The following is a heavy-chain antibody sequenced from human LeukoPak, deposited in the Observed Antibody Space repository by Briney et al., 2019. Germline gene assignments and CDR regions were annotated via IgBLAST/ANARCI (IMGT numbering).Heavy chain of an antibody. Sequence: GKSLKISCKGSGYSFTSYWIGWVRQMPGKGLEWMGIRNPGDSDIRYSPSFQGQVTISADKSTSTDYLQWSSLKASDTAMYYCARQGTTVTHEGAFDIWGQGTMVTVS. CDR2: RNPGDSDI. CDR3: ARQGTTVTHEGAFDI. J-gene: IGHJ3*02. CDR1: GYSFTSYW. D-gene: IGHD4-17*01. V-gene: IGHV5-51*01.